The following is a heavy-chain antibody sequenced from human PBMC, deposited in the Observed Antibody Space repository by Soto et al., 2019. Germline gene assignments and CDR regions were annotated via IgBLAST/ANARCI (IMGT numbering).Heavy chain of an antibody. CDR1: GGSISSYY. J-gene: IGHJ4*02. Sequence: PSETLSLTCTVSGGSISSYYWSWIRQPPGKGLEWIGYIYYSGSTNYNPSLKSRVTISVDTSKNQFSLKLSSVTAADTAVYYCASSTYYDFWSGYSPFDYWGQGTLVTVSS. CDR2: IYYSGST. D-gene: IGHD3-3*01. V-gene: IGHV4-59*01. CDR3: ASSTYYDFWSGYSPFDY.